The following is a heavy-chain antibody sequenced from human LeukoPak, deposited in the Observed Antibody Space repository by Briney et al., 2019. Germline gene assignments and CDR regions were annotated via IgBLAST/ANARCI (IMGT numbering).Heavy chain of an antibody. D-gene: IGHD2-8*01. J-gene: IGHJ6*02. CDR2: IFPGDSDT. CDR3: ARRGVSPNLYGMDV. CDR1: GFSFTTYW. Sequence: GESLKISCKGSGFSFTTYWIAWGRQLPGKSLELMGVIFPGDSDTTYSPSFQGQVTISADKSISTAYLQWTSQKASDTAIYYCARRGVSPNLYGMDVWGQGTTVTVSS. V-gene: IGHV5-51*01.